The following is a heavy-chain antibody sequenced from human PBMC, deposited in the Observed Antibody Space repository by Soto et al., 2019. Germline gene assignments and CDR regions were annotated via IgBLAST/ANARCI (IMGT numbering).Heavy chain of an antibody. CDR2: FYDSGST. V-gene: IGHV4-61*01. J-gene: IGHJ6*02. Sequence: XETLALTCTVSGGSVSSGNFYWSWIRRPPGKGLEWIGYFYDSGSTNYNPSLRSRVTMSVDTSKNQFSLKLSSVTAADTAVYYCAASAPPATNYYYAMDAWGQGTTVTVSS. CDR1: GGSVSSGNFY. D-gene: IGHD5-12*01. CDR3: AASAPPATNYYYAMDA.